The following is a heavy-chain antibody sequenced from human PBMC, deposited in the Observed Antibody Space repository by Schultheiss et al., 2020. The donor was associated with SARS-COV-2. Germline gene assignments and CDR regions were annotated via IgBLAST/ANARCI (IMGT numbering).Heavy chain of an antibody. CDR3: ARGGDDFWSGYFAYYMDV. V-gene: IGHV4-59*12. CDR2: IFYSGST. CDR1: GGSISSNY. J-gene: IGHJ6*03. D-gene: IGHD3-3*01. Sequence: SETLSLTCSVSGGSISSNYWSWIRQPPGKGLEWIGYIFYSGSTYYNPSLQSRVSISVDTSKNQFSLKLSSVTAADTAVYYCARGGDDFWSGYFAYYMDVWGKGTTVTVSS.